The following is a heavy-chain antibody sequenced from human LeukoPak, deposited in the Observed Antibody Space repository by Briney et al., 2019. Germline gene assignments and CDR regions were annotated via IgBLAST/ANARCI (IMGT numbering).Heavy chain of an antibody. CDR3: ARVLYASRVLRYFDWLHPFDY. V-gene: IGHV1-18*01. J-gene: IGHJ4*02. CDR2: ISAYNGNT. D-gene: IGHD3-9*01. Sequence: ASVKVSCKASGYTFTSYGISWVRQAPGQGLEWMGWISAYNGNTNYAQKLQVRVTMTTDTSTSTAYMELRSLRSDDTAVYYCARVLYASRVLRYFDWLHPFDYWGQGTLVTVSS. CDR1: GYTFTSYG.